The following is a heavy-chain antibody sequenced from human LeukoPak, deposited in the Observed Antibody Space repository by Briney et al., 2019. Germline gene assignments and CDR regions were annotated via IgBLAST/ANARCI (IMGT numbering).Heavy chain of an antibody. D-gene: IGHD5-18*01. CDR1: GYNFTSYW. CDR3: ARGYASFYSYGPRDEYYFDY. J-gene: IGHJ4*02. CDR2: TYPGDSDT. V-gene: IGHV5-51*01. Sequence: GESLQISCKGSGYNFTSYWIGWVRQMPGKGLEWMGITYPGDSDTTYSPSFQGQVTISADKSISTAYLQWSSLKASDTAMYYCARGYASFYSYGPRDEYYFDYWGQGTLVTVSS.